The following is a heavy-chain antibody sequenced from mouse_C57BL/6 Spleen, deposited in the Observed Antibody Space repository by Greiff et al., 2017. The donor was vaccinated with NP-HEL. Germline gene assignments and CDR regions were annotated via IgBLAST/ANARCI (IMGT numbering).Heavy chain of an antibody. J-gene: IGHJ3*01. V-gene: IGHV1-80*01. D-gene: IGHD2-3*01. CDR3: ARESLSEGFAY. CDR2: IYPGDGDT. CDR1: GYAFSSYW. Sequence: LVESGAELVKPGASVKIPCKASGYAFSSYWMNWVKQRPGKGLEWIGQIYPGDGDTNYNGKFKGKATLTADKSSSTAYMQLSSLTSEDSAVYFCARESLSEGFAYWGQGTLVTVSA.